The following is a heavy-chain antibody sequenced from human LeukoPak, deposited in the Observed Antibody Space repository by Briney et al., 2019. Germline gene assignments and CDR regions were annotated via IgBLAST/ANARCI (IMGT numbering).Heavy chain of an antibody. CDR3: VIVGRTNHDNFFEN. J-gene: IGHJ4*02. D-gene: IGHD1-14*01. Sequence: PGRSVRLSCAASGFTFNKYDMNWVREAPGKGLVWISDISSGSDILHYADSVEGRFTISRDNAQNSLYLQMHSLSAEYTALSYCVIVGRTNHDNFFENWRQGALVTVSS. V-gene: IGHV3-48*01. CDR1: GFTFNKYD. CDR2: ISSGSDIL.